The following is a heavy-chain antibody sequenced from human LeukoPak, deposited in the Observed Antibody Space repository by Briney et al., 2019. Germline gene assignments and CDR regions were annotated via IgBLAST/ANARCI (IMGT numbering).Heavy chain of an antibody. D-gene: IGHD3-10*01. CDR2: IYHGGST. J-gene: IGHJ4*02. CDR3: ARVRLWFGDHLDDY. CDR1: GYSISSGYY. V-gene: IGHV4-38-2*02. Sequence: SETLSLTCTVSGYSISSGYYWGWIRQPPGKGLEWIGSIYHGGSTYYNPSLKSRVTMSVDTSKNQFSLKLTSVTAADTAVYYCARVRLWFGDHLDDYWGQGTLVTVSS.